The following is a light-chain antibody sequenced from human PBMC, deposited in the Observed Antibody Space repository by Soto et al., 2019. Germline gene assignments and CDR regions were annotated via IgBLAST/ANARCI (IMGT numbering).Light chain of an antibody. CDR2: EVS. CDR3: SSYAGSNNVV. J-gene: IGLJ2*01. V-gene: IGLV2-8*01. CDR1: SSDVGGYNY. Sequence: QSVLTQPPSASGSPGQSVTISCTGTSSDVGGYNYVSWYQQHPGKAPKLMIYEVSKRPSGVPDRFSGSKSGNTASLTVSGRQADDEADYYCSSYAGSNNVVFGGGTKVTVL.